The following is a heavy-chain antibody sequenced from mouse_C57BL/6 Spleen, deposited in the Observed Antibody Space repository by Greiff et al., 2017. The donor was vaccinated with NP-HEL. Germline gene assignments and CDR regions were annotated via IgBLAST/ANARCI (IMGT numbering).Heavy chain of an antibody. Sequence: QVQLQQSGAELARPGASVKMSCKASGYTFTSYTMHWVNQRPGQGLEWIGYINPSSGYTKYNQKFKDKATLTADKSSSTAYMQLSSLTSEDSAVYYCARRSGDYAMDYWGQGTSVTVSS. D-gene: IGHD4-1*01. CDR1: GYTFTSYT. CDR3: ARRSGDYAMDY. V-gene: IGHV1-4*01. J-gene: IGHJ4*01. CDR2: INPSSGYT.